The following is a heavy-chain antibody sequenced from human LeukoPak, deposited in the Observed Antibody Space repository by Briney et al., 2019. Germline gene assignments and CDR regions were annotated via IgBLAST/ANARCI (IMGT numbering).Heavy chain of an antibody. CDR1: GFTLSNAW. V-gene: IGHV3-15*01. Sequence: GGSLRLSCAASGFTLSNAWMSWVRQAPGKGLEWVGRIKSKTDGGTTDYAAPVKGRFTISRDDSKNTLYLQMNSLKTEDTAVYYCTTEHDSSGCFDYWGQGTLVTVSS. J-gene: IGHJ4*02. CDR2: IKSKTDGGTT. D-gene: IGHD3-22*01. CDR3: TTEHDSSGCFDY.